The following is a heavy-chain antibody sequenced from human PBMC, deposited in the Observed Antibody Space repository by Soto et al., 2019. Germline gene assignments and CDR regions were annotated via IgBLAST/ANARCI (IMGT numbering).Heavy chain of an antibody. CDR3: VRGRSYSVYDF. D-gene: IGHD5-12*01. V-gene: IGHV4-4*07. CDR2: IYPSGST. CDR1: GGSISGHA. Sequence: SSETLSLTCTVSGGSISGHAWIWVRQPAGRGLEWIGHIYPSGSTSYNPSLRSRVTMPLDTSNNQIFLNLTSVTAADTAVFYCVRGRSYSVYDFWGPGTLVTVSS. J-gene: IGHJ4*02.